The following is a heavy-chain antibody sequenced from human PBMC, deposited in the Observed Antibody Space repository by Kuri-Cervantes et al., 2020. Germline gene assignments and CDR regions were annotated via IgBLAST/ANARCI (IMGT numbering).Heavy chain of an antibody. CDR2: ISYDGSNK. J-gene: IGHJ4*02. CDR3: AKTEDTAMAPGY. D-gene: IGHD5-18*01. CDR1: GFTFSSYG. V-gene: IGHV3-30*18. Sequence: GGSLRLSCAASGFTFSSYGMHWVLQAPGKGLEWVAVISYDGSNKYYADSVKGRFTISRDNSKNTLYLQMNSLRAEDTAVYYCAKTEDTAMAPGYWGQGTLVTVSS.